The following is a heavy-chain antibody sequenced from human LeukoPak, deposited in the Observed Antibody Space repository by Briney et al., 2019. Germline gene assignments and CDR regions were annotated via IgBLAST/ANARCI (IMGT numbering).Heavy chain of an antibody. CDR1: GGSFSGYY. V-gene: IGHV4-34*01. CDR2: INHSGST. D-gene: IGHD6-19*01. J-gene: IGHJ6*02. CDR3: ARGRGGWPLYYYYGMDV. Sequence: PSETLSLTCAVYGGSFSGYYWSWIRQPPGKGLEWIGGINHSGSTNYNPSLKSRVTISVDTSKNQFSLKLSSVTAADTAVYYCARGRGGWPLYYYYGMDVWGQGTTVTVSS.